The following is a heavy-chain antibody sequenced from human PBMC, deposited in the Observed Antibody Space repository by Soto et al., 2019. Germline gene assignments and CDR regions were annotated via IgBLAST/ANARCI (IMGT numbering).Heavy chain of an antibody. CDR1: GGSFSGYY. CDR2: IKHSGST. CDR3: ARGYRGYYYYYVDV. D-gene: IGHD4-4*01. V-gene: IGHV4-34*01. J-gene: IGHJ6*03. Sequence: QVQLQQWGAGLLKPSETLSLTCAVYGGSFSGYYWSWIRQPTGKGLEWIGEIKHSGSTNYNPSLKSRVTISVDTPKNQFALKLSSVTAADTAVYYCARGYRGYYYYYVDVWGKGPTVPVSS.